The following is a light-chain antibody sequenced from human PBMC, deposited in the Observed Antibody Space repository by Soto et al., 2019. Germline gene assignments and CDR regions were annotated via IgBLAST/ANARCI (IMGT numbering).Light chain of an antibody. Sequence: DIVMTQSPLSLPVTPGEPASISCRSSQSLRHHNGYYYLDWYLQKPGQSPQVLIYLGSNRASGVXDXXSGSGSGTVFKLKISRVEAEDVGVYYCIPTLQAPYSFGQGTKLEIK. V-gene: IGKV2-28*01. CDR2: LGS. CDR1: QSLRHHNGYYY. J-gene: IGKJ2*01. CDR3: IPTLQAPYS.